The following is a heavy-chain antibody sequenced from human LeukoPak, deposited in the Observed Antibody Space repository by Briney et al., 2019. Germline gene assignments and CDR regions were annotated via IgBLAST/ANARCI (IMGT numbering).Heavy chain of an antibody. CDR2: INPNSGGT. J-gene: IGHJ5*02. Sequence: ASVKVSCKTSGYSFTDYYMHWVRQAPGQGLEWMGWINPNSGGTSSAQKFQGRVTMTRDTSITTVYMEVSWLTTDDTAIYYCARADRLDGGPYLIGPWGQGTLVTVSS. D-gene: IGHD2-21*01. CDR3: ARADRLDGGPYLIGP. CDR1: GYSFTDYY. V-gene: IGHV1-2*02.